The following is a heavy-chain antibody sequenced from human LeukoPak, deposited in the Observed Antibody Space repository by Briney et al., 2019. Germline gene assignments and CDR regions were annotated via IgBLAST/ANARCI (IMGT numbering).Heavy chain of an antibody. Sequence: GRSLRLSCETSGFTFSDYAMHWVRQAPGKGLEWVAVISYDGSDKFYADSVKGRFTISRDNSKNTLYLQMNSLSAEDTALYYCARATDGNNSWYFDYWGQGTLVTVAS. CDR2: ISYDGSDK. V-gene: IGHV3-30*19. CDR1: GFTFSDYA. D-gene: IGHD5-24*01. CDR3: ARATDGNNSWYFDY. J-gene: IGHJ4*02.